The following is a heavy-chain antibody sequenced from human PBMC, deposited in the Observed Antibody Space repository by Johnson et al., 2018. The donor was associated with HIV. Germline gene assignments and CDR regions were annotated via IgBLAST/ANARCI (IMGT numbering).Heavy chain of an antibody. CDR2: IWYDGSNK. D-gene: IGHD1-26*01. Sequence: VQLVESGGGVVQPGRSLRLSCAASGFTFSSYGMHWVRQAPGKGLEWVAVIWYDGSNKYYADSVKGRFTISRDNSKNTLYLQMNSLRAEDTAVYYCAKDGDHSGGPPEAFDIWGQGTMVTVSS. CDR1: GFTFSSYG. V-gene: IGHV3-33*06. J-gene: IGHJ3*02. CDR3: AKDGDHSGGPPEAFDI.